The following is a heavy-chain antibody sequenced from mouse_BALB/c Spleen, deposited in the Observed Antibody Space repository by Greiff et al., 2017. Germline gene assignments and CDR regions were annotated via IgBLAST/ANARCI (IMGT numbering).Heavy chain of an antibody. V-gene: IGHV1S137*01. J-gene: IGHJ2*01. CDR2: ISTYYGDA. D-gene: IGHD1-1*01. Sequence: QVQLKQSGAELVRPGVSVKISCKGSGYTFTDYAMHWVKQSHAKSLEWIGVISTYYGDASYNQKFKGKATMTVDKSSSTAYMELARLTSEDSAIYYCARPFITTVGPAFDYWGQGTTLTVSS. CDR3: ARPFITTVGPAFDY. CDR1: GYTFTDYA.